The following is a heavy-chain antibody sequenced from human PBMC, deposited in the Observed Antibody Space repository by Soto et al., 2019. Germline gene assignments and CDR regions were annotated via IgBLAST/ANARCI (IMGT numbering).Heavy chain of an antibody. CDR2: VYFSGTT. J-gene: IGHJ4*02. Sequence: SETLSLTCTVSGVSITTTSYYWGWIRQPPGKGLEWIGSVYFSGTTYYNPSLKSRVTISVDTSKNHFSLRLSSVTAADTAIYYCARHGSYWGQGTLVTV. V-gene: IGHV4-39*01. CDR1: GVSITTTSYY. CDR3: ARHGSY.